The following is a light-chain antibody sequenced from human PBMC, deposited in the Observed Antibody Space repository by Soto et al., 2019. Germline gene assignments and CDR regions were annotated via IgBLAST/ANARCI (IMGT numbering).Light chain of an antibody. Sequence: QPVLTQSPSASASLGASVKLTCTLSSGHSSYAIAWHQQQPEKGPRYLMKLNSDGSHSTGDGLPDRFSGPSSGAERYLTIAGLQSEDEADYYCQTWGAGILVFGGGTKLTVL. J-gene: IGLJ2*01. CDR1: SGHSSYA. CDR3: QTWGAGILV. V-gene: IGLV4-69*01. CDR2: LNSDGSH.